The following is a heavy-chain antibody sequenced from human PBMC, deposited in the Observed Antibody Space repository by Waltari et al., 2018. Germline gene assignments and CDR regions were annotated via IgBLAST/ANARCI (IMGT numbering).Heavy chain of an antibody. Sequence: QVQLVQSGAEVKKPGSSVKVSCKASGGTFSSYTISWVRQAPGQGLEWMGRIIPILGIANYAQKFQGRVTITADKSTSTAYMELSSLRSEDTAVYYCATLPRGAVAGSDAFDIWGQGTMVIVSS. CDR2: IIPILGIA. CDR3: ATLPRGAVAGSDAFDI. D-gene: IGHD6-19*01. CDR1: GGTFSSYT. V-gene: IGHV1-69*02. J-gene: IGHJ3*02.